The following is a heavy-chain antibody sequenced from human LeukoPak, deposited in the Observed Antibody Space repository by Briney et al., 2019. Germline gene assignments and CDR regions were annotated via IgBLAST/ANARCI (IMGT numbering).Heavy chain of an antibody. CDR1: GGSISSSNW. CDR2: IYHSGST. Sequence: SGTLSLTCAVSGGSISSSNWWSWVRQPPGKGLEWIGEIYHSGSTNYNPSLKSRVTISVDKSKNQFSLKLSSVTAADTAVYYCATSRDSSGWYGKGYYYMDVWGKGTTVTVSS. CDR3: ATSRDSSGWYGKGYYYMDV. J-gene: IGHJ6*03. D-gene: IGHD6-19*01. V-gene: IGHV4-4*02.